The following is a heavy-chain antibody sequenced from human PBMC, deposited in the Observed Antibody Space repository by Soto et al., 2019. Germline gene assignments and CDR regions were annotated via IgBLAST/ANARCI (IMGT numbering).Heavy chain of an antibody. J-gene: IGHJ6*02. CDR3: PRDCSGGSCYPYYYYGMDV. V-gene: IGHV1-69*01. Sequence: QVQLVQSGAEVKKPGSSVKVSCKASGGTFSSYAISWVRQAPGQGLECLGGIIPIFGTANYAQKFQGRVTITADEATSTAYMEMSSLRSEDTAVYYCPRDCSGGSCYPYYYYGMDVWGQGTTVTVSS. D-gene: IGHD2-15*01. CDR2: IIPIFGTA. CDR1: GGTFSSYA.